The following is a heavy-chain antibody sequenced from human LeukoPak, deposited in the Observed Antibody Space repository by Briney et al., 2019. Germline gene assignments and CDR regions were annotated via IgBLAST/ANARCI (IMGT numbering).Heavy chain of an antibody. CDR3: VRDRPRYYYGRSGYYF. J-gene: IGHJ4*02. CDR2: ISSTSSYI. D-gene: IGHD3-22*01. CDR1: GFTFNTYN. V-gene: IGHV3-21*01. Sequence: PGGSLRLSCAASGFTFNTYNMHWVRQAPGKGLEEVSSISSTSSYIYYADSLKGRFTISRDNAKNSLYLQMNSLRAEDTAVYYYVRDRPRYYYGRSGYYFWGQGTLVTVFS.